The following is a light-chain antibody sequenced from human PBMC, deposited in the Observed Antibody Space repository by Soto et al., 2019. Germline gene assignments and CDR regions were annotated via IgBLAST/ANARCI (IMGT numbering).Light chain of an antibody. J-gene: IGKJ5*01. Sequence: EIVLTQSPGTLSLSPGERATLSCRAGQSLSSSFLAWYQQKPGQAPRLLIYGASSRATGIPDRFSGSGSGTDFTLTVSRLEPEDFAVYYCQQYGSSPFITFGQGTRLEIK. CDR1: QSLSSSF. CDR3: QQYGSSPFIT. V-gene: IGKV3-20*01. CDR2: GAS.